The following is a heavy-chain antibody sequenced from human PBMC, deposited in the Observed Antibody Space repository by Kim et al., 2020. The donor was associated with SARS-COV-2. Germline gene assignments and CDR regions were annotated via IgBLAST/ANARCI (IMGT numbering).Heavy chain of an antibody. Sequence: GGSLRLSCAASGFTFSSYGMHWVRQAPGKGLEWVAVISYDGSNKYYADSVKGRFTISRDNSKNTLYLQMNSLRAEDTAVYYCAKDYCSSTSCFPDWGQGTLVTVSS. CDR2: ISYDGSNK. CDR3: AKDYCSSTSCFPD. J-gene: IGHJ4*02. D-gene: IGHD2-2*01. CDR1: GFTFSSYG. V-gene: IGHV3-30*18.